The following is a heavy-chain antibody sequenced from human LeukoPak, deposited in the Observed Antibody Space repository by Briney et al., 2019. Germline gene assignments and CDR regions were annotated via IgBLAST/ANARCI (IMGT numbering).Heavy chain of an antibody. D-gene: IGHD6-19*01. CDR2: INHSGST. V-gene: IGHV4-34*01. CDR1: GGSFSGYY. CDR3: AEGYSSDPDAFDI. J-gene: IGHJ3*02. Sequence: SETLSLTCAVYGGSFSGYYWSWIRQPPGKGLEWIGEINHSGSTNYNPSLKSRVTISVDTSKNQFSLKLSSVTAADTAVYYCAEGYSSDPDAFDIWGQGTMVTVSS.